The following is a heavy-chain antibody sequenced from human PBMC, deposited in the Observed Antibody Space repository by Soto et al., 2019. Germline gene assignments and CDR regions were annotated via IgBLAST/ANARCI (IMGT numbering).Heavy chain of an antibody. CDR1: GGSISSYY. J-gene: IGHJ3*02. CDR3: ATFQAAFEI. Sequence: PSETLSLTCTVSGGSISSYYWSWIRQPPGKGLEWIGYIYYSGSTNYNPSLKSRVTISVDTSKNQFSLNLSSVTAADTAVYYCATFQAAFEIWGQGTMVTVSS. V-gene: IGHV4-59*01. CDR2: IYYSGST.